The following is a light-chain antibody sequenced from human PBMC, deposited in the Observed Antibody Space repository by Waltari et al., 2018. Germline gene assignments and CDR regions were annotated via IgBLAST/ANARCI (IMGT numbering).Light chain of an antibody. Sequence: DIVVTQSPLSLPVTPGEPASISCRSSQLLLHRNGNNYLAWYLQKPGQSPQLLIYLGSSRASGGPDRFSGSGSGTDFTLRISRVEADDVGVYYCMQSLQTLWTFGQGTKVEIK. CDR2: LGS. CDR1: QLLLHRNGNNY. J-gene: IGKJ1*01. V-gene: IGKV2-28*01. CDR3: MQSLQTLWT.